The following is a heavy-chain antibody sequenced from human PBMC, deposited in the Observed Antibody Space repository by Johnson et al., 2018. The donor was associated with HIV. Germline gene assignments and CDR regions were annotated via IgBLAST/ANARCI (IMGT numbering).Heavy chain of an antibody. V-gene: IGHV3-30*03. CDR1: GFTFSSYG. J-gene: IGHJ3*02. CDR2: ISYDGTNR. CDR3: ARDPPGEAAAGFDI. Sequence: QVQLVESGGGVVQPGRSLRLSCAASGFTFSSYGMHWVRQAPGKGLEWVAFISYDGTNRYYADSVKGRFTISRDNSKNTLYLQMNSLRAEATAVYYCARDPPGEAAAGFDIWGQGTMVTVSS. D-gene: IGHD6-13*01.